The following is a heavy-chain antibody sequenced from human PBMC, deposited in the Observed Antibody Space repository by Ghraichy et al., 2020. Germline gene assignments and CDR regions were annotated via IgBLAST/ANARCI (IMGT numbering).Heavy chain of an antibody. CDR2: ISGSGVTT. D-gene: IGHD1-26*01. V-gene: IGHV3-23*01. Sequence: GGSLRLSCAASGFTFSTYAMTWVRQAPGKGLKCVSGISGSGVTTYYADSVKGRFTISRDNSRNTLYLQMNSLRAEDTAVYYCAKDGLPYSGTYFSLNWFDRWGQGTLVPVS. CDR3: AKDGLPYSGTYFSLNWFDR. J-gene: IGHJ5*02. CDR1: GFTFSTYA.